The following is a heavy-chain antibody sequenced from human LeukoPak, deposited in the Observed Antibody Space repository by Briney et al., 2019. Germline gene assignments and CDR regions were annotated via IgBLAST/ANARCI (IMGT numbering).Heavy chain of an antibody. CDR3: AKPSNYYGSATDAFDF. CDR2: IYYSGST. V-gene: IGHV4-39*07. CDR1: GVSISSYY. Sequence: PSETLSLTCTVSGVSISSYYWGWIRQPPGKGPEWIGSIYYSGSTYYNPSLKSRVTISVDTSKNQFSLKLNSVTAADTAVYYCAKPSNYYGSATDAFDFWGQGTMVTVSS. D-gene: IGHD3-10*01. J-gene: IGHJ3*01.